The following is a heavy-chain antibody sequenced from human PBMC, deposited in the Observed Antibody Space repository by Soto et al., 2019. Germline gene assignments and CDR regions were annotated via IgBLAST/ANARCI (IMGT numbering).Heavy chain of an antibody. V-gene: IGHV4-38-2*01. Sequence: SETLSLTCAVSGYSISSGYYWGWIRQPPGKGLEWIGSIYHSGSTYNNPSLKSRVTISVDTSKNQFSLKLSSVTAADTAVYYCARVEGYGMDVWGQGTTVTVPS. CDR1: GYSISSGYY. CDR2: IYHSGST. CDR3: ARVEGYGMDV. J-gene: IGHJ6*02.